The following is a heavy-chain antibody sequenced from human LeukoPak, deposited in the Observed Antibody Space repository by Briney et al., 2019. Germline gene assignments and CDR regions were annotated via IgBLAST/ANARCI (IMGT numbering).Heavy chain of an antibody. CDR1: GGSIDITNY. Sequence: SGTLSLTCGVSGGSIDITNYWSWVRQVPGKGLEWIGEISHGGTTNYNPSLRSRVAMSLDRANNQFSLSLTSVTAADTAVYYCTRENRPFCPFAYWGQGVLVTVSS. J-gene: IGHJ4*02. CDR3: TRENRPFCPFAY. V-gene: IGHV4-4*02. CDR2: ISHGGTT. D-gene: IGHD2/OR15-2a*01.